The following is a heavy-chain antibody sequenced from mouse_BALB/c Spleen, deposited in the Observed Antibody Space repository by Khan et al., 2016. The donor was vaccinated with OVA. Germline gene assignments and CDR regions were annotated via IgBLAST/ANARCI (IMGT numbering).Heavy chain of an antibody. V-gene: IGHV9-3-1*01. CDR3: ARSGLGWEEYFDY. CDR1: GYTFTNYG. Sequence: QIQLVQSGPELKKPGETVKISCKASGYTFTNYGMNWVKQAPGKGLKWMGWINTYTGEPTYADDFKGRFAFSLETSASTAYLQINNLKNEDTATYFCARSGLGWEEYFDYWGQGTTLTVSS. CDR2: INTYTGEP. J-gene: IGHJ2*01. D-gene: IGHD2-3*01.